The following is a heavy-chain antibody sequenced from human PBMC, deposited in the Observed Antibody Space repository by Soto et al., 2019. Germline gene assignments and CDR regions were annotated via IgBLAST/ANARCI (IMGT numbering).Heavy chain of an antibody. V-gene: IGHV4-31*03. D-gene: IGHD1-26*01. CDR1: GGSISSGGYY. Sequence: PSETLSLTCTVSGGSISSGGYYWSWIRQHPGKGLEWIGYIYYSGTTYYNPSLKSRVTISVDTSKNQFSLKLSSVTAADTAVYYCARESIVGANGGRYYYYYGMDVWGQGTTVTVSS. CDR2: IYYSGTT. J-gene: IGHJ6*02. CDR3: ARESIVGANGGRYYYYYGMDV.